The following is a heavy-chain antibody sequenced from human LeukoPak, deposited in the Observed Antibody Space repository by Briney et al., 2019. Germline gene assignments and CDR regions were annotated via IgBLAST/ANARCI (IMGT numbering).Heavy chain of an antibody. CDR3: AGGAPTGNWFDP. CDR1: GGSISSYY. CDR2: IYTSGST. J-gene: IGHJ5*02. D-gene: IGHD1-14*01. Sequence: SETLSLTCTVSGGSISSYYWSWIRQPAGKGLEWIGRIYTSGSTNYNPSLKSRVTMSVDTSKNQFSLKLSSVTAADTAVYYCAGGAPTGNWFDPWGQGTLVTVSS. V-gene: IGHV4-4*07.